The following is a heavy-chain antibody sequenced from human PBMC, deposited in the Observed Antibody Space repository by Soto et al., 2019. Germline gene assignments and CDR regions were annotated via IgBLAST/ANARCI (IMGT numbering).Heavy chain of an antibody. V-gene: IGHV4-59*01. Sequence: SETLSLTCTVSGGSISSFYWSWMRQPPGKGLEWIGYIYYSGSTNYNPSLKSRVTISVDTSKNQFSLKLSSVTAADTAVYYCARGGSNFDWLLPFDYWGQGTLVTVSS. D-gene: IGHD3-9*01. CDR3: ARGGSNFDWLLPFDY. CDR1: GGSISSFY. J-gene: IGHJ4*02. CDR2: IYYSGST.